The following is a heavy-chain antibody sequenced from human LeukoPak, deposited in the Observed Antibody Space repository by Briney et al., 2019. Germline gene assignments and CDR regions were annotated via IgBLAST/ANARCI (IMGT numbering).Heavy chain of an antibody. J-gene: IGHJ2*01. D-gene: IGHD3-22*01. CDR3: ARPVYDSSGYCDL. CDR2: IYYSGST. Sequence: SETLSLTCTVSGGSISSYYWSWIRQPAGKGLEWIGYIYYSGSTNYNPSLKSRVTISVDASKNQFSLKLSSVTAADAAVYYCARPVYDSSGYCDLWGRGTLVTVSS. CDR1: GGSISSYY. V-gene: IGHV4-59*08.